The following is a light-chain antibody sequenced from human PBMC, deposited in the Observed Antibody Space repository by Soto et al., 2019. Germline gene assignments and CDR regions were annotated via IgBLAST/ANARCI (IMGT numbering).Light chain of an antibody. CDR3: QTWGTGIVGV. Sequence: QSVLTQSPSASASLGASVKLTCTLSSGHSHYAIAWHQQQAEKGPRYLMKVNSDGSHNKGDGIPDRFSGSSSGAERYLTISSLQSEDEADYYCQTWGTGIVGVFGGGTKLTVL. CDR1: SGHSHYA. J-gene: IGLJ3*02. V-gene: IGLV4-69*01. CDR2: VNSDGSH.